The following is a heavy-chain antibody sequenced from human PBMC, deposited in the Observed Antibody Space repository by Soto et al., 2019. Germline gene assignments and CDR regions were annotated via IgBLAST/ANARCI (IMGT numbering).Heavy chain of an antibody. CDR1: GASLSSHY. CDR3: GSVRPSGYVLS. CDR2: VHFSGNT. V-gene: IGHV4-59*11. J-gene: IGHJ5*02. D-gene: IGHD6-25*01. Sequence: ETLSLTCTGSGASLSSHYWTWIRQSPGKGLEWIGYVHFSGNTNYNPSLKSRVTISIDTSKNQFSLRLASVTAADTAFYYCGSVRPSGYVLSWGQGTLVTVYS.